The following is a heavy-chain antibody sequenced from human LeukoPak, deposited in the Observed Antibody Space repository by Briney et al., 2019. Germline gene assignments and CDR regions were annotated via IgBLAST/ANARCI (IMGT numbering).Heavy chain of an antibody. V-gene: IGHV1-46*01. D-gene: IGHD5-18*01. CDR1: GYTFTSYY. CDR2: INPSGGST. Sequence: ASVKVSCKASGYTFTSYYMHWVRQAPGQGLEWMGIINPSGGSTSYAQKFQGRVTITADKSTSTAYMELSSLRSEDTAVYYCARANVDTATLDYWGQGTLVTVSS. CDR3: ARANVDTATLDY. J-gene: IGHJ4*02.